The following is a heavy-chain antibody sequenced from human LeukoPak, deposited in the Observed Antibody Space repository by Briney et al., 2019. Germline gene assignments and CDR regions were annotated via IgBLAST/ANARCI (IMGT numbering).Heavy chain of an antibody. D-gene: IGHD3-9*01. CDR2: IYDSGTI. CDR3: ARENYDILTGYYRGGFDY. V-gene: IGHV3-66*01. CDR1: GFTVSTNY. J-gene: IGHJ4*02. Sequence: GGSLRLSCAASGFTVSTNYMSWVRQAPGKGLEWVSIIYDSGTIYYADSVKGRFTISRDNAKNSLYLQMNSLRAEDTAVYYCARENYDILTGYYRGGFDYWGQGTLVTVSS.